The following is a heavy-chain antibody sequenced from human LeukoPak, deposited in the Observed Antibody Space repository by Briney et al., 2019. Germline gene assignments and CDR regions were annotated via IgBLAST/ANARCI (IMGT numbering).Heavy chain of an antibody. CDR1: GGSISSSSYS. CDR3: ARRTVAGPFDY. Sequence: PSETLSLTCTVSGGSISSSSYSWGWIRQPPGKGLEWIGSIYYSGSTYYNPSLKSRVTISVDTSKNQFSLKLSSVTAADTAVYYCARRTVAGPFDYWGQGTLVTVSS. D-gene: IGHD6-19*01. J-gene: IGHJ4*02. CDR2: IYYSGST. V-gene: IGHV4-39*01.